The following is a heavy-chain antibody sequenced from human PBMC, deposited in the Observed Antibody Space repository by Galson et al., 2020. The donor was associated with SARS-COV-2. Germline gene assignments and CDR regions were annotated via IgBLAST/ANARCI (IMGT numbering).Heavy chain of an antibody. CDR1: GYSFTSYC. CDR3: ARSVITYYYNSSGYYYVPSDY. J-gene: IGHJ4*02. CDR2: IYPGDSDT. D-gene: IGHD3-22*01. V-gene: IGHV5-51*01. Sequence: ASVKVSCKGSGYSFTSYCIGWVRQMPGKGLEWMGIIYPGDSDTSYRPSFQGQVTISADKSISTAYLQWSSLKASDTAMYYCARSVITYYYNSSGYYYVPSDYWGQGTLVTVSS.